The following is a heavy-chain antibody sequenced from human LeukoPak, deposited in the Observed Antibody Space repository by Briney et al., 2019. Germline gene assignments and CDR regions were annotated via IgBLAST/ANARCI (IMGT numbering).Heavy chain of an antibody. Sequence: PSETLSLTCTVSGGSISSYYWSWIRQPPGKGLEWIGYIYYSGSTNYNPSLKSRVTISVDTSKNQFSLKLSSVTAADTAVYYCARALGYCSSTSCYGPYYYYYGMDVWGQGTTVTVSS. V-gene: IGHV4-59*08. J-gene: IGHJ6*02. D-gene: IGHD2-2*01. CDR2: IYYSGST. CDR1: GGSISSYY. CDR3: ARALGYCSSTSCYGPYYYYYGMDV.